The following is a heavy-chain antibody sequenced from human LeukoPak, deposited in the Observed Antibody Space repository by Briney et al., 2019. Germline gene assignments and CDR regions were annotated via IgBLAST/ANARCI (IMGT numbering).Heavy chain of an antibody. D-gene: IGHD3-22*01. CDR2: ISAYNGNT. CDR3: ARLTRYDSSGYPDAFDI. CDR1: GYTFTSYG. V-gene: IGHV1-18*01. Sequence: GASVKVSCKASGYTFTSYGISWVRQAPGQGLEWMGWISAYNGNTNYAQKLQGRVTMTTDTSTSTAYMELRSLRSDDTAVYYCARLTRYDSSGYPDAFDIWGQGTMVTVSS. J-gene: IGHJ3*02.